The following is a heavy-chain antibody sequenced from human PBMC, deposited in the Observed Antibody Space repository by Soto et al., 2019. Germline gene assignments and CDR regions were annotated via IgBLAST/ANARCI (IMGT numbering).Heavy chain of an antibody. CDR2: ISHDGSYK. J-gene: IGHJ3*02. Sequence: GGSLRLSCAAAGFSFTTYVMHWVRQAPGKGLEWVAVISHDGSYKYYGDAVKGRFTISRDASKNAVYLEMNSLRPEDTAVYYCAKGLLAIVGTTLPRDAFNIWGQGTMVTVSS. V-gene: IGHV3-30*18. CDR3: AKGLLAIVGTTLPRDAFNI. CDR1: GFSFTTYV. D-gene: IGHD1-26*01.